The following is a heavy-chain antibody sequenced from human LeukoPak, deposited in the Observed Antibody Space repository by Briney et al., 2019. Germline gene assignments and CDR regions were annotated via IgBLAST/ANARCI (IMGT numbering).Heavy chain of an antibody. CDR2: IYYSGST. J-gene: IGHJ3*02. V-gene: IGHV4-39*01. CDR1: GGSISSSSYY. Sequence: SETLSLSCTVSGGSISSSSYYWGWIRQPPGKGLEWIGSIYYSGSTYYNPSLKSRVTISVDTSKNQFSLKLSSVTAADTVVYYCARIVGALRDAYDIWCQGTMVTVSS. CDR3: ARIVGALRDAYDI. D-gene: IGHD1-26*01.